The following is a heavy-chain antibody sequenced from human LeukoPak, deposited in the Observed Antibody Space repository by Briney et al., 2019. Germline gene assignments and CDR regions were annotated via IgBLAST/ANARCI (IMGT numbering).Heavy chain of an antibody. J-gene: IGHJ4*02. D-gene: IGHD5-24*01. CDR3: ARSSVGRWLQFHILTGFDY. Sequence: SVKVSCKASGYTFTSYGISWVRQAPGQGLEWMGVIIPIFGTASYAQKFQGRVTITADESTSTAYMELSSLRSDDTAVYYCARSSVGRWLQFHILTGFDYWGQGTLVTVSS. CDR1: GYTFTSYG. CDR2: IIPIFGTA. V-gene: IGHV1-69*13.